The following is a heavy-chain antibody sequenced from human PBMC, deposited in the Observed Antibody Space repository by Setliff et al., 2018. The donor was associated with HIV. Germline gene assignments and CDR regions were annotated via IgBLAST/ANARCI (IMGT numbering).Heavy chain of an antibody. CDR2: ITRSGDYM. CDR3: LRGDARDY. V-gene: IGHV3-21*06. D-gene: IGHD3-10*01. J-gene: IGHJ4*02. Sequence: LRLSCAVSGFTFSSYTMNWVRQAPGKGLEWISSITRSGDYMYYADSVKGRFTISRDNAKNLLYLQMKTLRADDTALYYCLRGDARDYWGQGTLVTVSS. CDR1: GFTFSSYT.